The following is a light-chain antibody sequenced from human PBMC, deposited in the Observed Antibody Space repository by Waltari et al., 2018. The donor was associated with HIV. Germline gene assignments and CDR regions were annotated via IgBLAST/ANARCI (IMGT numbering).Light chain of an antibody. Sequence: DIVMTQSPDSLDVSLGERATINCKSSQSVLYSSNNKNYLAWYQQKPGQPPKLLIYWASTRESGVPDRFSGSGSGTDFTLTISSLQAEDVAVYYCQQYYSRGLTFGGGTKVEIK. CDR3: QQYYSRGLT. CDR1: QSVLYSSNNKNY. J-gene: IGKJ4*01. V-gene: IGKV4-1*01. CDR2: WAS.